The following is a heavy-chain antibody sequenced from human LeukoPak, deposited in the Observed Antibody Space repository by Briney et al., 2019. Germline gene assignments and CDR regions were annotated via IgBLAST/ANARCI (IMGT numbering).Heavy chain of an antibody. J-gene: IGHJ4*02. CDR1: GGSISSYY. V-gene: IGHV4-59*01. CDR2: VYYSGSI. D-gene: IGHD2-15*01. Sequence: SETLSLTCTVSGGSISSYYWNWIRQPPGKGLEWIGYVYYSGSINYNPSLKSRLTISLDTSKTQFSLKLSSVTAADTAVYYCARGRVVGVTDFWGQGTLVTVSS. CDR3: ARGRVVGVTDF.